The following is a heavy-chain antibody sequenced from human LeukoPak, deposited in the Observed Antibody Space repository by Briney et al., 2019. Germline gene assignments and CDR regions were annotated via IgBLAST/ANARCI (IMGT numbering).Heavy chain of an antibody. Sequence: GGSLRLSCAASGFTFSSYAMHWVRQAPGKGLEWVAVISYDGSNKYYADSVKGRFTISRDNSKKKLYLQMNSLRTEDTAVYYCARGGGTTVTQDGYYFDYWGQGTLVTVSS. CDR1: GFTFSSYA. CDR3: ARGGGTTVTQDGYYFDY. J-gene: IGHJ4*02. D-gene: IGHD4-17*01. CDR2: ISYDGSNK. V-gene: IGHV3-30-3*01.